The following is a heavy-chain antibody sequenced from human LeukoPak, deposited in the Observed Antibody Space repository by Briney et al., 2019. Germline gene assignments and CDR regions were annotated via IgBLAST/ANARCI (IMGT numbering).Heavy chain of an antibody. Sequence: PGGSLRLSCAASGFTFSSYGMHWVRQAPGKGLEWVAVISYDGSNKYYADSVKGRFTISRDNSKNTLCLQMNSLRAEDTAVYYCAKDQGDSSGYYLQNYFDYWGQGTLVTVSS. D-gene: IGHD3-22*01. CDR2: ISYDGSNK. V-gene: IGHV3-30*18. CDR3: AKDQGDSSGYYLQNYFDY. CDR1: GFTFSSYG. J-gene: IGHJ4*02.